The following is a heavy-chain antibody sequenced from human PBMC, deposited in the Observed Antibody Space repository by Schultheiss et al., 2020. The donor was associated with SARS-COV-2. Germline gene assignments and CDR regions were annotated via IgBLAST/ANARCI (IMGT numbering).Heavy chain of an antibody. V-gene: IGHV4-61*05. Sequence: SQTLSLTCTVSGGSISSSSYYWGWIRQPPGKGLEWIGYIYYSGSTNYNPSLKSRVTISVDTSKNQFSLKLSSVTAADTAVYYCASVRPYFDYWGQGTLVTVSS. J-gene: IGHJ4*02. CDR2: IYYSGST. CDR1: GGSISSSSYY. D-gene: IGHD2-8*01. CDR3: ASVRPYFDY.